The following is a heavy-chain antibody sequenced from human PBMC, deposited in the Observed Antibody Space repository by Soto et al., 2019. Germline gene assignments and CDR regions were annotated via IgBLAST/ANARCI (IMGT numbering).Heavy chain of an antibody. CDR1: GGSISSYY. Sequence: QVQLQESGPGLVKPSETLSLTCTVSGGSISSYYWSWIRQPPGKGLEWIGYIYYSGSTNYNPSLKCRVTISVDTSKNQFSLKLSSVNAADTAVYYCAMRWGRTFDYWGQGTLVTVSS. CDR3: AMRWGRTFDY. V-gene: IGHV4-59*08. D-gene: IGHD7-27*01. J-gene: IGHJ4*02. CDR2: IYYSGST.